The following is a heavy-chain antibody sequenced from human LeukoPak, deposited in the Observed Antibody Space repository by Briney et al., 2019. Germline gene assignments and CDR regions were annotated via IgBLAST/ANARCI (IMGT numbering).Heavy chain of an antibody. V-gene: IGHV3-30*04. CDR1: GFTFSRYA. CDR3: ARSGYYYGSGSYYDY. CDR2: ISYDGSNK. D-gene: IGHD3-10*01. Sequence: GGSLRLSCAASGFTFSRYAMHWVRQAPGKGLEWVAVISYDGSNKYYADSVKGRFTISRDNSKNTLYLQMNSLRAEDTAVYYCARSGYYYGSGSYYDYWGQGTLVTVSS. J-gene: IGHJ4*02.